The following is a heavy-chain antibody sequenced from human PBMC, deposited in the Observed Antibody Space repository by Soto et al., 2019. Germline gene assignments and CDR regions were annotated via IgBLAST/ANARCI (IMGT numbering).Heavy chain of an antibody. CDR2: ISYDGSNK. CDR3: AKTRYYDYVWGPYGMDV. CDR1: GFTFSSYG. J-gene: IGHJ6*02. Sequence: GGSLRLSCAASGFTFSSYGMHWVRQAPGKGLEWVAVISYDGSNKYYADSVKGRFTISRDNSKNTLYLQMNSLRAEDTAVYYCAKTRYYDYVWGPYGMDVWGQGTTVTVSS. V-gene: IGHV3-30*18. D-gene: IGHD3-16*01.